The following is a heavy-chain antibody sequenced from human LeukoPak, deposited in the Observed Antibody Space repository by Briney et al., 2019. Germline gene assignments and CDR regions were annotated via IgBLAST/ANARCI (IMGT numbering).Heavy chain of an antibody. Sequence: PGRSLRLSCAASGLTFTIYGMQWVRQAPGKGLEWVAVISHDGTTKFYADSVKGRFTISRAHSKNRLDLKMYILPLEDPAVYYCAKEPTSYSSGWYFHHWGQGTLVTVSS. CDR3: AKEPTSYSSGWYFHH. CDR1: GLTFTIYG. D-gene: IGHD6-25*01. J-gene: IGHJ1*01. CDR2: ISHDGTTK. V-gene: IGHV3-30*18.